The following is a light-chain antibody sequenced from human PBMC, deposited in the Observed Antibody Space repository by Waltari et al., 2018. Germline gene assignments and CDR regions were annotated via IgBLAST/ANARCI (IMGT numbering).Light chain of an antibody. CDR2: GRS. J-gene: IGLJ3*02. V-gene: IGLV1-40*01. CDR3: QSYDTSLSVV. Sequence: QSVLTQPPSVSGAPGQRVTISCTGSGSNIGAGYDVHWYQHLPRAAPKLLIYGRSSRPVGVPDRFFGSTSGTSAPLAITGLQAEDEGDYYCQSYDTSLSVVFGGGTKLTVL. CDR1: GSNIGAGYD.